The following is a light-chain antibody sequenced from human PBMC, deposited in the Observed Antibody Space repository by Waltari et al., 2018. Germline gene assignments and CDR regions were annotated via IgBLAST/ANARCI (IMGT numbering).Light chain of an antibody. Sequence: SWSPGEGAALSGRARHTISSTYLAWYQQKPGQAPRHLMYDVFQRATGIPDRFSGSGSATDCTLPVIRLQPENCAVYYCQHYGDSTGTCRQLPKLEIK. CDR1: HTISSTY. V-gene: IGKV3-20*01. CDR2: DVF. J-gene: IGKJ2*02. CDR3: QHYGDSTGT.